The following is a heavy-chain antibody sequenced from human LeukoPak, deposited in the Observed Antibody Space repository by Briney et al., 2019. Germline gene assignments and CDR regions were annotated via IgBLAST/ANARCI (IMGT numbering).Heavy chain of an antibody. J-gene: IGHJ4*02. CDR2: IWYDGSNE. V-gene: IGHV3-33*03. Sequence: GGSLRLSCAASGXTFSSYGMHWVRQAPGKGREWVAVIWYDGSNEYYADSVKGRFTISRDNSKNTVYLQMNSLRVEDTAVYYCARWYNYDRSGSPDYWGQGTLVTVSS. D-gene: IGHD3-22*01. CDR1: GXTFSSYG. CDR3: ARWYNYDRSGSPDY.